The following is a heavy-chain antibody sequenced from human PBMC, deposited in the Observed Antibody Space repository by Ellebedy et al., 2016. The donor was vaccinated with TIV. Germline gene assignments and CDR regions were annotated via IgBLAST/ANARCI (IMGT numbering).Heavy chain of an antibody. CDR3: AGGDISTTPAGERNWFDP. V-gene: IGHV4-59*01. CDR1: GGSIGSYY. J-gene: IGHJ5*02. Sequence: GSLRLSCTVSGGSIGSYYWSWVRQPPGKGLEWIGYLYYNGNTKYHPSLKSRVTISVDRAKSQFSLRLTSVTAADTAVYYCAGGDISTTPAGERNWFDPWGQGILVTVSS. CDR2: LYYNGNT. D-gene: IGHD3-16*01.